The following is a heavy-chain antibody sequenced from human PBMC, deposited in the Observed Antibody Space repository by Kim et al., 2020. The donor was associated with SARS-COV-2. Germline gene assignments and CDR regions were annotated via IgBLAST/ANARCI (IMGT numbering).Heavy chain of an antibody. V-gene: IGHV3-48*02. D-gene: IGHD1-1*01. CDR3: ARDRTAFDY. CDR2: ISRSGSAI. Sequence: GGSLRLSCAVSGLTFSTTDMHWVRQAPGKGLEWIAYISRSGSAIVYADSVKSRFTISRDEAKNSIFLQMNSLRDEDTAVYYCARDRTAFDYWGQGTLVTVSS. J-gene: IGHJ4*02. CDR1: GLTFSTTD.